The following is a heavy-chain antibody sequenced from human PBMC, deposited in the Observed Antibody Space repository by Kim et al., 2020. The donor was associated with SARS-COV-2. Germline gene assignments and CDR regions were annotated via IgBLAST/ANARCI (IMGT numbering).Heavy chain of an antibody. Sequence: NDTPSLKSRVTISVDTSKNQFSLKLSSVTAADTAVYYCARALRQQLVSDYWGQGTLVTVSS. V-gene: IGHV4-34*01. D-gene: IGHD6-13*01. J-gene: IGHJ4*02. CDR3: ARALRQQLVSDY.